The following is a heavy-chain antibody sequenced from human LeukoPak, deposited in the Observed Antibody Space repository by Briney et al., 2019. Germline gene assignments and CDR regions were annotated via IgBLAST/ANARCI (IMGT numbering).Heavy chain of an antibody. V-gene: IGHV1-24*01. CDR1: GNSLTELS. D-gene: IGHD3-16*02. CDR3: ATDWGAWGNYREFNY. J-gene: IGHJ4*02. Sequence: ASVKVSCKVSGNSLTELSMHWVRQAPGKGLEWMGGFDPEDGETIYAQKFQGRVTMTEDTSTDTAYMELSSLRFEDMAVYYCATDWGAWGNYREFNYWGQGTLVTVFS. CDR2: FDPEDGET.